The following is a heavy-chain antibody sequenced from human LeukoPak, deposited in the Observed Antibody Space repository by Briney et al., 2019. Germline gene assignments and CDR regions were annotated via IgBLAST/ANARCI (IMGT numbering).Heavy chain of an antibody. J-gene: IGHJ4*02. Sequence: PGGSLRLSCAASGFIVNKAWMNWVRQAPGKGPEWVGRIKSNNDGGTTDYASPVEGRFIISRDDSKNTIYLQMNRLIIDDTAIYYCTPVMVEDRGFWGQGTLVTVSS. CDR1: GFIVNKAW. V-gene: IGHV3-15*01. D-gene: IGHD2-21*01. CDR3: TPVMVEDRGF. CDR2: IKSNNDGGTT.